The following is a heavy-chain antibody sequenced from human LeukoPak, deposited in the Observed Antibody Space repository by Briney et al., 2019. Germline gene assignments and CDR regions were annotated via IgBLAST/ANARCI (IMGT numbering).Heavy chain of an antibody. J-gene: IGHJ4*02. CDR1: GFTFSSYS. Sequence: GGSLRLSCAASGFTFSSYSMNWVRQAPGKGLEWVSSISSSSSYIYYADSVKGRFTISRDNAKNSLYLQMNSLRAEDTAVYYCAAIRGFGELFQDYWGQGTLVTVSS. V-gene: IGHV3-21*01. CDR2: ISSSSSYI. CDR3: AAIRGFGELFQDY. D-gene: IGHD3-10*01.